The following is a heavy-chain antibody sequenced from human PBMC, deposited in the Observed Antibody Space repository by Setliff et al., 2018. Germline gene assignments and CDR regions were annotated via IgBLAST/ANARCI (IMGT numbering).Heavy chain of an antibody. Sequence: SETLSLTCTVSGGSISSSSYYWGWIRQPPGKGLEWIGSIYYSGSTYYNPSLKSRVTISVDTSKNQFSPKLSSVTAADTAVYYCARRRLYSSSWFEGAFDIWGQGTMVTVSS. J-gene: IGHJ3*02. CDR3: ARRRLYSSSWFEGAFDI. V-gene: IGHV4-39*01. D-gene: IGHD6-13*01. CDR2: IYYSGST. CDR1: GGSISSSSYY.